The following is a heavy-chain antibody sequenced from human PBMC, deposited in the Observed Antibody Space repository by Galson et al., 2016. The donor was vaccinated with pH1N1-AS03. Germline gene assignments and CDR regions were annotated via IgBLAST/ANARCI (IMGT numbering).Heavy chain of an antibody. J-gene: IGHJ5*01. Sequence: QSGAEVKKPGESLKISCRASAYIFGNYWFAWVRQMPRKGLEWMGIMYPANSDIRYSPSFQGQVTISADTSINTVFLEWNSLRASDTAIYYCARRVSLTGREFDSWGRGTQVTVSS. CDR2: MYPANSDI. CDR1: AYIFGNYW. CDR3: ARRVSLTGREFDS. D-gene: IGHD3-9*01. V-gene: IGHV5-51*01.